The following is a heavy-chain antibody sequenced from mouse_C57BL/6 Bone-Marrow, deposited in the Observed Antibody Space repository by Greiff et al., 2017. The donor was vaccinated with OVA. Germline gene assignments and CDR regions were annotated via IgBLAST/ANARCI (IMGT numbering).Heavy chain of an antibody. V-gene: IGHV1-26*01. CDR2: INPNNGGT. Sequence: VQLQQSGPELVKPGASVKISCKASGYTFTDYYMNWVKQSHGQSLEWIGDINPNNGGTSYNQKFKGKATLTVDKSSSTAYMELRSLTSEDSAVYYCAKVLSYAMDYWGQGTSVTVSS. D-gene: IGHD6-1*01. CDR3: AKVLSYAMDY. CDR1: GYTFTDYY. J-gene: IGHJ4*01.